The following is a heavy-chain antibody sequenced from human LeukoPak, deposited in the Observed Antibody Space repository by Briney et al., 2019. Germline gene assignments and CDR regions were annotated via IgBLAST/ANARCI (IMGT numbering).Heavy chain of an antibody. V-gene: IGHV4-59*12. J-gene: IGHJ4*02. CDR2: IYYSGST. CDR3: ARTPVTRESGAYY. D-gene: IGHD4-17*01. CDR1: GGSISSYY. Sequence: SETLSLTCTVSGGSISSYYWSWIRQPPGKGLEWIGYIYYSGSTNYNPSLKSRVTISVDTSKNQFSLKLSSVTAADTAVYYCARTPVTRESGAYYWGQGTLVTVSS.